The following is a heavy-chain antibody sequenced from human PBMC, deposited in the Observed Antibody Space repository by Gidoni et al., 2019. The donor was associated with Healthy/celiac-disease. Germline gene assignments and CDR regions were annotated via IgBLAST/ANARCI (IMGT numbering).Heavy chain of an antibody. D-gene: IGHD3-3*01. V-gene: IGHV1-18*01. Sequence: QVQLVQSGAEVKKPGASVKVSCKASGYTFTSYGISWVRQAPGQGLEWMGWISAYNGNTNYAQKLQGRVTMTTDTSTSTAYMELRSLRSDDTAVYYCARDHRFDFWSGYSPYYYYYYGMDVWGQGTTVTVSS. CDR1: GYTFTSYG. CDR3: ARDHRFDFWSGYSPYYYYYYGMDV. CDR2: ISAYNGNT. J-gene: IGHJ6*02.